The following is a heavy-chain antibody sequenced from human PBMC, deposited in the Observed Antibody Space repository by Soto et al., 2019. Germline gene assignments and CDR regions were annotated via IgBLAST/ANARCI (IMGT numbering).Heavy chain of an antibody. Sequence: GGSLRLSCAASGFTVSSNYMIWVRQAPGKGLEWVSVIYSGGSTYYADSVKGRFTISRDNSKNTLYLQMNSLRAEDTAVYYCARGRDTAMATGAFDIWGQGTMVTVSS. CDR3: ARGRDTAMATGAFDI. CDR1: GFTVSSNY. V-gene: IGHV3-53*01. D-gene: IGHD5-18*01. J-gene: IGHJ3*02. CDR2: IYSGGST.